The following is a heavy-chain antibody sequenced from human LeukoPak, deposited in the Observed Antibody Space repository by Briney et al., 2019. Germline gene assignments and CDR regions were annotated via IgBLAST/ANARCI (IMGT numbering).Heavy chain of an antibody. CDR2: ISGSGDKT. CDR3: ARRGGADGWGAFDI. V-gene: IGHV3-23*01. J-gene: IGHJ3*02. D-gene: IGHD5-24*01. CDR1: RFTFSSYA. Sequence: GGSLRLSCIASRFTFSSYAMNWVRQVPGKGLEWVSTISGSGDKTFFADSVKGRFTISRDNSKNTLDLQMSSLRVEDTAVYYCARRGGADGWGAFDIWGQGTVVTVSS.